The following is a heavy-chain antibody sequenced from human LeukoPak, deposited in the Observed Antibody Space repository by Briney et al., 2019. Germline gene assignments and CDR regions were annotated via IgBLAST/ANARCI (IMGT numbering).Heavy chain of an antibody. D-gene: IGHD4-17*01. CDR3: ARQPHGDYGDY. CDR1: GGSISSSSYY. V-gene: IGHV4-39*01. CDR2: IYYSGST. Sequence: PSETLSLTCTVSGGSISSSSYYWGWIRQPPGKGLEGIGSIYYSGSTYYNPSLKSRVTISVDTSKNQFSMKLSSVTAADTAVYYCARQPHGDYGDYWGQGTLVTVSS. J-gene: IGHJ4*02.